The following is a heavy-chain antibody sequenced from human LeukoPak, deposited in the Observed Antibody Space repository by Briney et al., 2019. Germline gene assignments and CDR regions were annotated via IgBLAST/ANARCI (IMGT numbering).Heavy chain of an antibody. D-gene: IGHD1-26*01. J-gene: IGHJ4*02. CDR3: TTGESMVGSTIHIRWAD. CDR2: IKEDGSEK. V-gene: IGHV3-7*03. CDR1: GFTFSSYW. Sequence: PGGSLRLSCADSGFTFSSYWMSWVRQAPGKGLEWVANIKEDGSEKYYVDSVRGRFTISRDNAKKSLYLQMNSLRAEDTAVYYCTTGESMVGSTIHIRWADWGQGTLVTVSS.